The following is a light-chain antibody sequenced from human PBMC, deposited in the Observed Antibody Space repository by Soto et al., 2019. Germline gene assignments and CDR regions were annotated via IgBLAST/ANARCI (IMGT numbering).Light chain of an antibody. CDR1: QSVSNN. CDR3: QQYIQWPLT. V-gene: IGKV3-15*01. J-gene: IGKJ4*01. Sequence: EILLTQSPATLSVSPGERATLSCRASQSVSNNLAWYQQKPGQAPRLLIQGASTRATGIPGRFTGSGSGTEFTLTISSLQSEDFAVYYCQQYIQWPLTFGGGTKVDI. CDR2: GAS.